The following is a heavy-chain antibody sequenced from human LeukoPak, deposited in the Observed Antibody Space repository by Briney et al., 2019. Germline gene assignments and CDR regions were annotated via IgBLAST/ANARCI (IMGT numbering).Heavy chain of an antibody. V-gene: IGHV3-74*01. CDR2: IKSDGSST. D-gene: IGHD2-21*02. J-gene: IGHJ6*02. CDR1: GFTFSNYW. CDR3: SRDSLSSCGGDCYSGLDV. Sequence: PGGSLRLSCAASGFTFSNYWMHWVRHAPGEALMWVSRIKSDGSSTTYADSVKGRFTISRDNAKNTLYLQMNSLRAEDTAVYYCSRDSLSSCGGDCYSGLDVWGQGTTVTVSS.